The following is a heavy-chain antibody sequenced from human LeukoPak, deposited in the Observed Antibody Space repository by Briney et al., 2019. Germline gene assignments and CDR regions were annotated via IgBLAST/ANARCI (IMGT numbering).Heavy chain of an antibody. J-gene: IGHJ4*02. CDR3: ARIGEYYYDSSGSVDY. CDR2: INPSGGST. CDR1: GYTFTSYY. Sequence: ASVKVSCKASGYTFTSYYMHWVRQAPGQGLEWMGIINPSGGSTSYAQKFQGRVTMTRDTSTSTVYMELSSLRSGDTAVYYCARIGEYYYDSSGSVDYWGQGTLVTVSS. D-gene: IGHD3-22*01. V-gene: IGHV1-46*01.